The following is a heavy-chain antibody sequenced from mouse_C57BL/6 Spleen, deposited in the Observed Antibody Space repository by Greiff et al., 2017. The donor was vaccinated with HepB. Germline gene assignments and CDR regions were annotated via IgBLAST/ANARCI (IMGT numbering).Heavy chain of an antibody. CDR3: ARGGGTTVVPYFDY. CDR2: IYPGSGST. Sequence: QVQLQQSGAELVKPGASVKMSCKASGYTFTSYWITWVKQRPGQGLEWIGDIYPGSGSTNYNEKFKSKATLTVDTSSSTAYMQLSSLTSEDSAVYYCARGGGTTVVPYFDYWGQGTTLTVSS. J-gene: IGHJ2*01. D-gene: IGHD1-1*01. CDR1: GYTFTSYW. V-gene: IGHV1-55*01.